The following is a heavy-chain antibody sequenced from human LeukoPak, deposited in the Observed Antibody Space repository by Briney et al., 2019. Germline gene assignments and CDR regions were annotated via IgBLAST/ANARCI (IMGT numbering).Heavy chain of an antibody. Sequence: PGGSLTLSCAASGFTFSSYWMHWVRQAPGKGLVWVSRINSDGSSTNFADSVKGRFTISRDNAKNTLYLQMNSLRAEDTAMYYCVRDRPVAGIDYWGQGTLVTVSS. D-gene: IGHD6-19*01. CDR1: GFTFSSYW. J-gene: IGHJ4*02. CDR3: VRDRPVAGIDY. V-gene: IGHV3-74*01. CDR2: INSDGSST.